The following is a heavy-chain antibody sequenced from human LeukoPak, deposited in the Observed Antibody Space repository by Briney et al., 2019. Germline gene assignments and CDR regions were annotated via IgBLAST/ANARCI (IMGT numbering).Heavy chain of an antibody. D-gene: IGHD1-1*01. J-gene: IGHJ4*02. Sequence: ASVKVSCKASGYTFTGYYMHWVRQAPGQGLAWMGWINPNSGGTNYAQKLQGRVTMTRDTSISTAYMELSRLRSDDTAVYYCARGRSTTGTFFIYWGQGTLVTVSS. CDR3: ARGRSTTGTFFIY. CDR1: GYTFTGYY. CDR2: INPNSGGT. V-gene: IGHV1-2*02.